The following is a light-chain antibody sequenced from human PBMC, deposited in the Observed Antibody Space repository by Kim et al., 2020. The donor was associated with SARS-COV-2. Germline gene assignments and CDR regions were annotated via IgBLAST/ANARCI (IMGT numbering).Light chain of an antibody. CDR2: DAS. CDR1: QEISNC. V-gene: IGKV1-33*01. CDR3: QQYDTVPLT. J-gene: IGKJ4*01. Sequence: ASVGDGGTTTGQARQEISNCGMWFKKKPGKAPRILIYDASSSEVGGPTRFIGSGSGAHFTLTINSLQPEDVATYYCQQYDTVPLTFGGGTKVDIK.